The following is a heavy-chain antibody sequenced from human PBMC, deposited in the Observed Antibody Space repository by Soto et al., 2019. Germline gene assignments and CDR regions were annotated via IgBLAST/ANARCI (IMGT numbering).Heavy chain of an antibody. V-gene: IGHV3-64*07. D-gene: IGHD5-12*01. CDR3: ARADVVTTIFTKHYFFDY. Sequence: EVQLVASGGGLVQPGGSLRLSCAASGFTFSNYAMHWVRQAPGKGLEYVSAISSDGGTTYYADSVKGRFTISRDNSKNTLYLQMGSLRAEDMAVYFCARADVVTTIFTKHYFFDYWGQGTLLTVSS. J-gene: IGHJ4*02. CDR2: ISSDGGTT. CDR1: GFTFSNYA.